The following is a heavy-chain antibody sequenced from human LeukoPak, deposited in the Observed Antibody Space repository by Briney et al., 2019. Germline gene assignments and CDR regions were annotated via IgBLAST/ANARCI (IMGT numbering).Heavy chain of an antibody. V-gene: IGHV4-4*07. CDR1: GGSISSYY. CDR3: ARESSVVAATWDWFDP. J-gene: IGHJ5*02. D-gene: IGHD2-15*01. Sequence: PSETLSLTCTVSGGSISSYYWSWIRQPAGKGLEWIGRIYTSGSTNYNPSLKSRVTISVDTSKNQFSLKLSSVTAADTAVYYCARESSVVAATWDWFDPWGQGTLVTVSS. CDR2: IYTSGST.